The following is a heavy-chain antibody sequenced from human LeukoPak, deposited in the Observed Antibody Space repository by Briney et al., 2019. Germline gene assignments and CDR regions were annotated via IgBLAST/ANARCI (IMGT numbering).Heavy chain of an antibody. CDR1: GGSISSSSYY. V-gene: IGHV4-39*01. D-gene: IGHD3-10*01. J-gene: IGHJ4*02. CDR2: IYYSGST. CDR3: ARPIYYGSGTYYFDY. Sequence: PSETLSLTCTVSGGSISSSSYYWGWIRQPPGKGLEWIGSIYYSGSTYYNPSLKSRVTISVDTSKNQFSLKLSSVTAADTAVYYCARPIYYGSGTYYFDYWGQGTLVTVSS.